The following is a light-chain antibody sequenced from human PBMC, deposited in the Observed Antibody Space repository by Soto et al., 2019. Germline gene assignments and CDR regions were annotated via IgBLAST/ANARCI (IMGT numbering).Light chain of an antibody. J-gene: IGLJ2*01. V-gene: IGLV1-47*02. CDR3: AAWDDRLGAVV. CDR1: SSNIGNNN. CDR2: HNT. Sequence: QSVLTQPHSASATPGPRVTISCSGSSSNIGNNNAYWYQHVPGTAPKLIIHHNTLRPSWVPDRFYGSKYGTSASLAISGLQSDDDADYYLAAWDDRLGAVVFVGGTKLTVL.